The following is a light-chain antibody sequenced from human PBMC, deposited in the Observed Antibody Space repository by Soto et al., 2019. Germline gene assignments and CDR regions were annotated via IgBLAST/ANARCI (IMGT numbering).Light chain of an antibody. V-gene: IGKV1-6*01. CDR1: QGIKND. CDR3: LQDYNYPYT. Sequence: AIQMTQSPSSLSASVGDRVTITCRASQGIKNDLAWYQQKPGKAPKFLIYAASNLQSGVPSRFSGSGSGTDFTLTISSLQPEDFATYYCLQDYNYPYTFGQGTKVDLK. CDR2: AAS. J-gene: IGKJ2*01.